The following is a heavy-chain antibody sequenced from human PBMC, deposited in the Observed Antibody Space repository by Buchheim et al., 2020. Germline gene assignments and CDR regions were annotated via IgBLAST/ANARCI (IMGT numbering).Heavy chain of an antibody. CDR1: GFTFSSYG. J-gene: IGHJ2*01. CDR3: AKESLWSKDYWYFDH. V-gene: IGHV3-30*18. Sequence: QVQLVESGGGVVQPGRSLRLSCAASGFTFSSYGMHWVRQAPGKGLEWVAVISYDGSNKYYADSVKGRFTISRDNSKNTLYLQMNSLRAEDTAVYYCAKESLWSKDYWYFDHWGRGTL. CDR2: ISYDGSNK. D-gene: IGHD3-10*01.